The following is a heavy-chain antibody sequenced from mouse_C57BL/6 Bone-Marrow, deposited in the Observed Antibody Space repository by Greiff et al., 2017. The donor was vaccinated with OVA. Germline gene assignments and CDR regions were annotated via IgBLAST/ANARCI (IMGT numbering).Heavy chain of an antibody. J-gene: IGHJ1*03. CDR3: VRPHHYYGSSYDWYFDV. CDR1: GFSFTTYA. CDR2: IRSKSNNYAT. Sequence: EVQLVESGGGLVQPKGSLKLSCAASGFSFTTYAMNWVRQAPGQGLEWVARIRSKSNNYATYYADSVKDRFTISRDDSESMLYLQMNNLKTEDTAMYYCVRPHHYYGSSYDWYFDVWGTGTTVTVSA. V-gene: IGHV10-1*01. D-gene: IGHD1-1*01.